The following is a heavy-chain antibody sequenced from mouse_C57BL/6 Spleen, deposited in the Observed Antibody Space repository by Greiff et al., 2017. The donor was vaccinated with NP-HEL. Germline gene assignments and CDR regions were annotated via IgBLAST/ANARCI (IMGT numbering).Heavy chain of an antibody. J-gene: IGHJ2*01. D-gene: IGHD2-4*01. CDR3: ARADDYALFDY. CDR2: IYPRDGST. Sequence: QVQLQQSDAELVKPGASVKISCKVSGYTFTDHTIHWMKQRPEQGLEWIGYIYPRDGSTKYNEKFKGKATLTADKSSSTAYMEPNSLTSEDAAVYFCARADDYALFDYWGQGTTLTVSS. CDR1: GYTFTDHT. V-gene: IGHV1-78*01.